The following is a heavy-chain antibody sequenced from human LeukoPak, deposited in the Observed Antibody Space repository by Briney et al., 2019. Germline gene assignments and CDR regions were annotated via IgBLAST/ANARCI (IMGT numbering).Heavy chain of an antibody. J-gene: IGHJ4*02. V-gene: IGHV3-74*01. D-gene: IGHD6-13*01. Sequence: PGGSLRLSCAASGFTFSSYWMHWVRQAPGKGLVWVSRINSDGSSTSYADSVKGRFTISRDNAKNTLYLQMNSLRAEDTAMYYCAKDRASSWSLDYWGQGNLVTVSS. CDR1: GFTFSSYW. CDR3: AKDRASSWSLDY. CDR2: INSDGSST.